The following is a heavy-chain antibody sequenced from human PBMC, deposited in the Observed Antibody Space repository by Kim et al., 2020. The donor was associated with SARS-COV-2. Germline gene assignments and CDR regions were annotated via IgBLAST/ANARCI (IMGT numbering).Heavy chain of an antibody. D-gene: IGHD5-12*01. CDR1: GGSISNHY. Sequence: SETLSLTCIVSGGSISNHYWSWIRQPPGKGLEWIGYIDYSGSTNSNPSLKSRVTISVDTSKNQFSLKLSSVTAADTAVYYSARDPPGPDYSFDLWGQGTMVTVSS. J-gene: IGHJ3*01. CDR3: ARDPPGPDYSFDL. V-gene: IGHV4-59*11. CDR2: IDYSGST.